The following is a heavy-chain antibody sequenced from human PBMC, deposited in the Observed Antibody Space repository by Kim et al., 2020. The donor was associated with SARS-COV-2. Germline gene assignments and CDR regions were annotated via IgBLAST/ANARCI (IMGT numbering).Heavy chain of an antibody. Sequence: SETLSLTCAVYGGSFSGYYWSWIRQPPGKGLEWIGEINHSGSTNYNPSLKSRVTISVDTSKNQFSLKLSSVTAADTAVYYCARGGTKTGYSSGWYLGRGYYYYMDVWGKGTTVTVSS. CDR1: GGSFSGYY. CDR2: INHSGST. V-gene: IGHV4-34*01. CDR3: ARGGTKTGYSSGWYLGRGYYYYMDV. D-gene: IGHD6-19*01. J-gene: IGHJ6*03.